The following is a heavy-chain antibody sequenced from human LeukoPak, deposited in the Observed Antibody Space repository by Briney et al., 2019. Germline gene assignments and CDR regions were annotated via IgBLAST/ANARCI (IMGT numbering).Heavy chain of an antibody. V-gene: IGHV4-39*07. CDR3: AREVIYYYYMDV. J-gene: IGHJ6*03. CDR2: IYYSGST. Sequence: SETLSLTCTVSAGSISSSNYYWGWIRQPPGKGLEWIGSIYYSGSTYYKPSLKSRVTISVDTSKNQFSLKLSSVTAADTAVYYCAREVIYYYYMDVWGKGTTVTVSS. CDR1: AGSISSSNYY.